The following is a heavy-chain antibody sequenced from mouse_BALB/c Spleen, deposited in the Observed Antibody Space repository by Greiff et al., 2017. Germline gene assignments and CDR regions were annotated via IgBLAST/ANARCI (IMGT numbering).Heavy chain of an antibody. V-gene: IGHV1-67*01. Sequence: QVQLQQSGPELVRPGVSVKISCKGSGYTFTDYAMHWVKQSHAKSLEWIGVISTYYGNTNYNQKFKGKATMTVDKSSSTAYMELARLTSEDSAIYYCARSRANWDRGYYFDYWGQGTTLTVSS. J-gene: IGHJ2*01. D-gene: IGHD4-1*01. CDR1: GYTFTDYA. CDR2: ISTYYGNT. CDR3: ARSRANWDRGYYFDY.